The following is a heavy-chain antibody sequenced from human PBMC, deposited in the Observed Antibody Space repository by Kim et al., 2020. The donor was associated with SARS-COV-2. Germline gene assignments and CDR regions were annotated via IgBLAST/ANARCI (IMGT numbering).Heavy chain of an antibody. CDR1: GFTFSSYA. J-gene: IGHJ3*02. CDR2: ISGSGGST. D-gene: IGHD3-22*01. Sequence: GGSLRLSCAASGFTFSSYAMSWVRQAPGKGLEWVSAISGSGGSTYYADSVKGRFTISRDNSKNTLYLQMNSLRAEDTAVYYCAKGKYDSSGPLNAFDIWGQGTMVTVSS. CDR3: AKGKYDSSGPLNAFDI. V-gene: IGHV3-23*01.